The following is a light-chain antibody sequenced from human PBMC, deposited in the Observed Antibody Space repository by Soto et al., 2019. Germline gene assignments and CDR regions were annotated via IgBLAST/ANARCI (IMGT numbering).Light chain of an antibody. J-gene: IGLJ3*02. CDR3: ISYTSSNTGV. V-gene: IGLV2-14*01. CDR2: DVS. CDR1: SSDVGAYNY. Sequence: QSALTQPASVSGSPGQSISISCTGTSSDVGAYNYVSWYQQHPGKAPKLMIYDVSSRPSGVSNRFSGSKSGNTASLTISGLQAGDEADYYCISYTSSNTGVFGGGTKLTVL.